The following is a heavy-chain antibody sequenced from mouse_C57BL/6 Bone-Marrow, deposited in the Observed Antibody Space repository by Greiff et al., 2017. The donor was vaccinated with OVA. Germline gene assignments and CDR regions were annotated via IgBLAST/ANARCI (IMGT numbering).Heavy chain of an antibody. V-gene: IGHV2-6-1*01. CDR2: IWSDGST. CDR1: GFSFTSYG. J-gene: IGHJ3*01. Sequence: VQLVESGPGLVAPSQSLSITCTVSGFSFTSYGVHWVRQPPGKGLEWLVVIWSDGSTTYNSALKSRLSISKDNSKSQVFLKMNSLQTDDTAMYYCARHQHYGSSYEFAYWGQGTLVTVSA. CDR3: ARHQHYGSSYEFAY. D-gene: IGHD1-1*01.